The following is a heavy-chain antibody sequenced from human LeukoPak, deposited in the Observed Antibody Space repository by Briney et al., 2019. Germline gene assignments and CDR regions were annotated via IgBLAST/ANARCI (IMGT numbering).Heavy chain of an antibody. J-gene: IGHJ5*02. Sequence: GGSLRLSCAVSGITLSNYGMSWVRQAPGKGLEWVAGISGSGGRINYADSVKGRFTISRDNAKNSLYLQMNSLRAEDTAVYYCARDGYFKGFDPWGQGTLVTVSS. CDR1: GITLSNYG. CDR2: ISGSGGRI. V-gene: IGHV3-21*01. D-gene: IGHD2-2*03. CDR3: ARDGYFKGFDP.